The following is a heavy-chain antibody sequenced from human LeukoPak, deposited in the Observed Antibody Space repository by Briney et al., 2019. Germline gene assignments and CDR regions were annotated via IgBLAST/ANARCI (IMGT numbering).Heavy chain of an antibody. CDR3: VATERWLQWDY. Sequence: SETLSLPCTVSGASLGIYYGSWIRQPRGRGLEWTAFISKSVSTNYNPSLKSPDTTSPDTSRKQLSLRLSSVIAADTRVYYCVATERWLQWDYWGQGTLVTVSS. CDR2: ISKSVST. V-gene: IGHV4-4*08. J-gene: IGHJ4*02. D-gene: IGHD5-24*01. CDR1: GASLGIYY.